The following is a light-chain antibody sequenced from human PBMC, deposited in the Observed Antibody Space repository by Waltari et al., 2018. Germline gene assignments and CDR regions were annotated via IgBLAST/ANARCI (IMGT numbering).Light chain of an antibody. CDR1: QSVSSS. CDR3: QQYSDWPLT. Sequence: EIVMKQSPGTLSVSPGGRDTLSRRASQSVSSSVACYQQKPWHAPRLLIDGSSTRATGIPGRFGGSGSRTEFTLTISGLQSEDFAVYHCQQYSDWPLTFGQGTKVEI. CDR2: GSS. V-gene: IGKV3-15*01. J-gene: IGKJ1*01.